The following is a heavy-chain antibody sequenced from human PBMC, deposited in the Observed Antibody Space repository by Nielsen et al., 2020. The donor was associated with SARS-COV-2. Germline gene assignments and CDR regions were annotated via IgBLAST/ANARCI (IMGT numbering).Heavy chain of an antibody. CDR1: GYSFTSCW. J-gene: IGHJ6*02. CDR2: IYPGDSDT. V-gene: IGHV5-51*01. CDR3: ARLYYGSGSYGLLAYYYGMDV. Sequence: GESLKISCKGSGYSFTSCWIGWVRQMPGKGLEWMGIIYPGDSDTRYSPSFQGQVTISADKSISTAYLQWSSLKASDTAMYYCARLYYGSGSYGLLAYYYGMDVWGQGTTVTVSS. D-gene: IGHD3-10*01.